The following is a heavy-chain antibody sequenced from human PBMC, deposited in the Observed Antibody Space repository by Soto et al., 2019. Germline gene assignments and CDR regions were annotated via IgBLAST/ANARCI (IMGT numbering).Heavy chain of an antibody. CDR3: ARRLAAAGTSHFDY. V-gene: IGHV4-34*01. CDR1: GGSFSGYY. J-gene: IGHJ4*02. D-gene: IGHD6-13*01. CDR2: INHSGST. Sequence: PSETLSLTCAVYGGSFSGYYWSWIRQPPGKGLEWIGEINHSGSTNYNPSLKSRVTISVDTSKNQFSLKLSSVTAADTAVYYCARRLAAAGTSHFDYWGQGTLVTVSS.